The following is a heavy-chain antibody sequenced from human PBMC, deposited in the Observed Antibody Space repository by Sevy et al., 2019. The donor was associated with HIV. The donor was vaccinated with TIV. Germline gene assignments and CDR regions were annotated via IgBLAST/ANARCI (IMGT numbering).Heavy chain of an antibody. D-gene: IGHD2-15*01. J-gene: IGHJ4*02. Sequence: SETLSLTCTVSGGSISSADYYWSWIRQPPGKGLEWIGYIYYSGSTYYNPSLKSRVTISVDTPKNQFSLKLSSVTAAETAVYYCARRNGGRFDYWGQGTLVTVSS. CDR3: ARRNGGRFDY. CDR1: GGSISSADYY. CDR2: IYYSGST. V-gene: IGHV4-30-4*01.